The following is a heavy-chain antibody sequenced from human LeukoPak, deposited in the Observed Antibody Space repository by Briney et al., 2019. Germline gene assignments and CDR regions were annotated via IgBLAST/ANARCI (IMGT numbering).Heavy chain of an antibody. D-gene: IGHD6-13*01. CDR1: GFSFSSYG. CDR3: VKDRTSSWAFDY. CDR2: ISYDGGGK. J-gene: IGHJ4*02. V-gene: IGHV3-30*02. Sequence: PGGSLRLSCAASGFSFSSYGVHWVRQAPGKGLEWVAFISYDGGGKWYADSVKGRLTISRDNSKNTLYLQMNSLRPEDTAVYYCVKDRTSSWAFDYWGQGTLVTVSS.